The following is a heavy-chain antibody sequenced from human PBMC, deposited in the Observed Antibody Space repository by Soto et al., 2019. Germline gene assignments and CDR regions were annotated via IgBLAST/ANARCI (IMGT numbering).Heavy chain of an antibody. CDR1: GYTFTSYD. Sequence: ASVKVSCKASGYTFTSYDINWVRQATGQGLEWMGWMNPNSGNTGYAQKFQGRVTMTRNTSISTAYMELSSLRSEDTAVYYCARGPPAAGYNSYYYRDVWGKGTTVTVSS. D-gene: IGHD6-13*01. CDR3: ARGPPAAGYNSYYYRDV. V-gene: IGHV1-8*01. J-gene: IGHJ6*03. CDR2: MNPNSGNT.